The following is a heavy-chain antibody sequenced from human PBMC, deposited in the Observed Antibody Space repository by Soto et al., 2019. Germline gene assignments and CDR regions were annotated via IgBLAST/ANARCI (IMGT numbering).Heavy chain of an antibody. CDR1: GFPISSPYS. CDR2: ISHTGAT. D-gene: IGHD4-17*01. Sequence: SETLSLTCLVSGFPISSPYSWGWIRQPPGKGLEWIGSISHTGATSYSPSLTSRVSISVDTSKNQVSLKLTSVTAADTAVYFCARVTMVIRDSDHFGVDVWGHGTTLTVSS. V-gene: IGHV4-38-2*02. CDR3: ARVTMVIRDSDHFGVDV. J-gene: IGHJ6*02.